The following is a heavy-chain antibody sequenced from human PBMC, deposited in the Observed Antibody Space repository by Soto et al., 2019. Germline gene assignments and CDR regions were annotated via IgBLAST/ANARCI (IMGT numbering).Heavy chain of an antibody. J-gene: IGHJ6*02. CDR1: GGTFSSYA. CDR3: ARSRGKVVVAATHYGMDV. V-gene: IGHV1-69*01. Sequence: QVQLVQSGAEVKKPGSSVKVSCKASGGTFSSYAISWVRQAPGQGLEWMGGIIPIFGTANYAQKFQGRVTITADESTSTAYMELSSLRSEDTGVYYCARSRGKVVVAATHYGMDVWGQGTTVTVSS. D-gene: IGHD2-15*01. CDR2: IIPIFGTA.